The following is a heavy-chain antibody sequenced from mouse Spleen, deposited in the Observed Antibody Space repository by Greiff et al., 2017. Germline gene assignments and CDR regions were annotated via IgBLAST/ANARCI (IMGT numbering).Heavy chain of an antibody. CDR1: GFTFSSYG. CDR3: ARWGNYERTYYAMDY. J-gene: IGHJ4*01. V-gene: IGHV5-9-2*01. Sequence: EVMLVESGGGLVKPGGSLKLSCAASGFTFSSYGMSWVRQTPEKRLEWVATISGGGSYTYYPDSVKGRFTISRDNAKNNLYLQMSSLRSEDTALYYCARWGNYERTYYAMDYWGQGTSVTVSS. CDR2: ISGGGSYT. D-gene: IGHD2-1*01.